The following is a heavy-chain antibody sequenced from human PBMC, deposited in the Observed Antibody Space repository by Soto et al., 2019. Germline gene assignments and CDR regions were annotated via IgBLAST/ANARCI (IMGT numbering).Heavy chain of an antibody. CDR2: IIPIFGTA. CDR3: ARAPGSRYFDWLDNWFDP. J-gene: IGHJ5*02. D-gene: IGHD3-9*01. CDR1: GGTFSSYA. V-gene: IGHV1-69*01. Sequence: QVQLVQSGAEVKKPGSSVKVSCKASGGTFSSYAISWVRQAPGQGLEWMGGIIPIFGTANYAQKFQGRVTITADESTSTAYMELSSLRSEDTAVYYCARAPGSRYFDWLDNWFDPWGQGTLVTVSS.